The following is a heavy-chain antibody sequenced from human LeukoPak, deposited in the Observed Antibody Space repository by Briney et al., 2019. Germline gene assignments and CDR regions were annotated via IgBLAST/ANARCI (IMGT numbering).Heavy chain of an antibody. CDR1: GGSISSSSYY. J-gene: IGHJ5*02. CDR2: IYYSGST. Sequence: SETLSLTCTVSGGSISSSSYYWGWLRQPPGKGLEWIGSIYYSGSTYYNPSLKSRVTISVDTSKNQFSLKLSTVTAADTAVYYCARAQWNGWFDPWGQGTLVTVSS. CDR3: ARAQWNGWFDP. V-gene: IGHV4-39*07. D-gene: IGHD1-1*01.